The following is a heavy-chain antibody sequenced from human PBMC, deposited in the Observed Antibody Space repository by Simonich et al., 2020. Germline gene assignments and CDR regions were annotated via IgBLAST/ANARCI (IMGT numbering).Heavy chain of an antibody. CDR1: GVTVSSYE. CDR2: ISNSCSTI. D-gene: IGHD4-17*01. CDR3: ARHYYGDYYFDY. V-gene: IGHV3-48*03. Sequence: EVQLVESGGGLVQPGGSLRLSCAASGVTVSSYEMNCVCQAPGKWLELVSYISNSCSTIYYADSVKGLFTISRDNAKNSLYLQMNSLRAEDTAFYYCARHYYGDYYFDYWGQGTLVTVSS. J-gene: IGHJ4*02.